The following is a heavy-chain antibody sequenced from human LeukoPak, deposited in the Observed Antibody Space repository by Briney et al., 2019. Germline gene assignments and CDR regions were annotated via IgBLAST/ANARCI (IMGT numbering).Heavy chain of an antibody. D-gene: IGHD3-3*01. J-gene: IGHJ4*02. CDR2: FDPEDGET. CDR3: ATTIFGVVTPFDY. V-gene: IGHV1-24*01. Sequence: EASVKVSCTVSGYTLTELSMHWVRQAPGKGLEWMGGFDPEDGETIYAQKFQGRVTMTEDTSTDTAYMELSSLRSEDTAVYYCATTIFGVVTPFDYWGRGTLVTVSS. CDR1: GYTLTELS.